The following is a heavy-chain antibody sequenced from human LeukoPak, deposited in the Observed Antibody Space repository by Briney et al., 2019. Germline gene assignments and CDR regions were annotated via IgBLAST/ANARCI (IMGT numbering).Heavy chain of an antibody. D-gene: IGHD3-22*01. CDR3: ARALRYDDSSGYYAY. V-gene: IGHV1-2*02. Sequence: GASVKVSCKGSGYTFSGYYMHWVRQAPGQGLEWMGWINYNSGATNYAQALQGRVTMTRDPSITIFYMELSSLRSDDTAVYYCARALRYDDSSGYYAYWGQGTLVTVSS. J-gene: IGHJ4*02. CDR1: GYTFSGYY. CDR2: INYNSGAT.